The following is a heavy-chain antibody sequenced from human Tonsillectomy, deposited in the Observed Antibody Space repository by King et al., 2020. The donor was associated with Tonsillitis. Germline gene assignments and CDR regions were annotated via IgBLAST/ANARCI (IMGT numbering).Heavy chain of an antibody. D-gene: IGHD3-22*01. J-gene: IGHJ3*01. CDR2: INNNSKNI. CDR3: ARDKGAGYYDSDRGAFDV. Sequence: VQLVESGGGLVKPGGSLRLSCATSGFSFSDYYMHLVRQAPGKGLEWVSSINNNSKNIQYAASVKGRFTIHRDNAKSSLYLQMNSLRAADTAVYYCARDKGAGYYDSDRGAFDVWGQGTMVTVSS. V-gene: IGHV3-21*01. CDR1: GFSFSDYY.